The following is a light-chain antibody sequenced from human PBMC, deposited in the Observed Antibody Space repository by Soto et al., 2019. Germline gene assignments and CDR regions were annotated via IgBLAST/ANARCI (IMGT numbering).Light chain of an antibody. J-gene: IGLJ1*01. Sequence: QSVLTQPASVSGSPGQSIAISCTGSSSDVGIYNYVSWYQQHPGKVPKLIIYEVSNRPSGVSNRFSDSKSGNTASLTISGLQAEDEADYYCSSYTTSSTRVFGTGTKLTVL. CDR1: SSDVGIYNY. V-gene: IGLV2-14*01. CDR2: EVS. CDR3: SSYTTSSTRV.